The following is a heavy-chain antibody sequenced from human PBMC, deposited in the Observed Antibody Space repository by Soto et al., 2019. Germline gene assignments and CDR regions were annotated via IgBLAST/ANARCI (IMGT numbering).Heavy chain of an antibody. CDR3: ARGYYYGSNCFDP. J-gene: IGHJ5*02. D-gene: IGHD3-10*01. CDR2: IYYSGST. V-gene: IGHV4-59*01. CDR1: GGSISSYY. Sequence: QVQLQESGPGLVKPSETLSLTCTVSGGSISSYYWSWIRQPPGKGLEWIGYIYYSGSTNYNPSLKSRVPTSVDTSKNQFSLKLSSVTAADTAVYYCARGYYYGSNCFDPWGQGTLVTVSS.